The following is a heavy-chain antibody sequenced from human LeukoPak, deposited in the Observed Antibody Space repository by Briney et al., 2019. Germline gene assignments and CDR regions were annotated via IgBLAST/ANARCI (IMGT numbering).Heavy chain of an antibody. Sequence: GGSLRLSCAASGFTFNAYTMYWVRQAPGKGLEWVSGISNSGGSTYYADSVKGRFTISRDNSKNTLYLQMNGLRAEDTAVYYCSRGSNCDSWGQGTLVTVSS. CDR3: SRGSNCDS. V-gene: IGHV3-23*01. CDR1: GFTFNAYT. CDR2: ISNSGGST. D-gene: IGHD4-11*01. J-gene: IGHJ4*02.